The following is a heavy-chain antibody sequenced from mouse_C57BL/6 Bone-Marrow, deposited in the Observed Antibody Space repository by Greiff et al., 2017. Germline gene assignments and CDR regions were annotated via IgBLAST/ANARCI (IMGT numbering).Heavy chain of an antibody. J-gene: IGHJ4*01. CDR3: ARFTFYPRVYAMED. D-gene: IGHD1-1*01. CDR1: GFTFSSYA. Sequence: EVQRVESGGGLVKPGGSLKLSCAASGFTFSSYAMSWVRQTPEKRLEWVATISDGGSYTYSPDTVQGRFPISRDHAKNNLYLKMRHLKSEDTAMDYCARFTFYPRVYAMEDWGQGTSVTVSS. V-gene: IGHV5-4*01. CDR2: ISDGGSYT.